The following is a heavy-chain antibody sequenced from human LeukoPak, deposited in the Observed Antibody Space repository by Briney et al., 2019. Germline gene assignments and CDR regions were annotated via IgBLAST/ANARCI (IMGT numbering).Heavy chain of an antibody. J-gene: IGHJ4*02. CDR3: ARGKGVGVNPLDY. D-gene: IGHD1-26*01. CDR1: GGSISGYY. V-gene: IGHV4-59*01. Sequence: SETLSLTCTVSGGSISGYYWSWIRQPPGKGLEWIGYIYYSGGTNYNPSLKSRVTISVDTSKNQFSLKLISVTAADTAVYYCARGKGVGVNPLDYWGQGTLVTVSS. CDR2: IYYSGGT.